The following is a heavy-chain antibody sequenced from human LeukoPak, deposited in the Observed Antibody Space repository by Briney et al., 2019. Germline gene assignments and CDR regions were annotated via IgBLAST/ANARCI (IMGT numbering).Heavy chain of an antibody. CDR3: ARKMEWFTDDY. CDR1: GYTGTIYG. D-gene: IGHD3-3*01. CDR2: RSAYNGNR. V-gene: IGHV1-18*01. J-gene: IGHJ4*02. Sequence: ASVKVSFKGSGYTGTIYGISWVRQAPGQGGERMGGRSAYNGNRNYAQKLQGRVTMTTDPSTSTAYMELRSLRSDDTAVYYCARKMEWFTDDYWGQGTLVTVSS.